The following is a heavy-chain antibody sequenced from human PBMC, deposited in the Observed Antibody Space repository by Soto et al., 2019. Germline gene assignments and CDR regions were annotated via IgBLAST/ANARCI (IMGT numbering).Heavy chain of an antibody. Sequence: EVQLVESGGGLVQPGGSLRLSCAASGFTFSSYEMNWVRQAPGKGLEWVSYISSSGSTIYYADSVKGRFTISRDNAKNALYLQMNSLRAEDTAVYYCARDLYNWNPHPLDYWGQGTLVTVSS. CDR2: ISSSGSTI. V-gene: IGHV3-48*03. J-gene: IGHJ4*02. CDR1: GFTFSSYE. CDR3: ARDLYNWNPHPLDY. D-gene: IGHD1-20*01.